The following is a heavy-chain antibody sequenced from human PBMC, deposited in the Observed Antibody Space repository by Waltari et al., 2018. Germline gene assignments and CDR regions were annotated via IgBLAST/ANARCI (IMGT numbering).Heavy chain of an antibody. CDR3: VTGPRDKWVGRYSGEFFHH. J-gene: IGHJ1*01. CDR1: GVSLSDYY. CDR2: NNLAEIT. D-gene: IGHD6-19*01. V-gene: IGHV4-34*02. Sequence: QVQLQQWGAGLLRPSETLSLTCAVYGVSLSDYYWTWIRQPLGKGLEWIGENNLAEITYDNPALEGRVSIVLDKSKNQFSLHLLSVTAADTALYYCVTGPRDKWVGRYSGEFFHHWGPGTLVTVSS.